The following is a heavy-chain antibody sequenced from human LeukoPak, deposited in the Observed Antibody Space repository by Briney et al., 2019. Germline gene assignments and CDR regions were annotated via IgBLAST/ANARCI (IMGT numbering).Heavy chain of an antibody. CDR1: GYSFTSYW. V-gene: IGHV5-51*01. CDR3: ARLARYSYGPPDAFDI. Sequence: GESLKISCKGSGYSFTSYWIGWVRQMPGKGLEWMGIIYPGDSDTRYSPSFQGQVTISADKSISTAYLQWSSLKASDTAMYYCARLARYSYGPPDAFDIWGQGTMVTVSS. D-gene: IGHD5-18*01. J-gene: IGHJ3*02. CDR2: IYPGDSDT.